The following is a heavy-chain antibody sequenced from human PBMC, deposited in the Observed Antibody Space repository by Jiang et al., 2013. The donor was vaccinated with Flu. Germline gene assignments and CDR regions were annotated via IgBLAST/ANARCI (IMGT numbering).Heavy chain of an antibody. CDR2: IIPIFGTA. D-gene: IGHD4-11*01. V-gene: IGHV1-69*01. CDR3: ASESSFGYSNYAGWFDP. CDR1: GGTFSSYA. Sequence: GAEVKKPGSSVKVSCKASGGTFSSYAISWVRQAPGQGLEWMGGIIPIFGTANYAQKFQGRVTITADESTSTAYMELSSLRSEDTAVYYCASESSFGYSNYAGWFDPWGQGTLVTVSS. J-gene: IGHJ5*02.